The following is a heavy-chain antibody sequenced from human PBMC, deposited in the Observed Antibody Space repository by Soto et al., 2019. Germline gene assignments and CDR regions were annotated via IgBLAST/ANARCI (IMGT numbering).Heavy chain of an antibody. CDR2: IWYDGSNK. J-gene: IGHJ4*02. V-gene: IGHV3-33*01. CDR3: ARVLADSSGSYY. Sequence: QVQLVESGGGVVQPGRSLRLSCAASGFTFSSYGMHWVRQAPGKGLEWVAVIWYDGSNKYYADSVKGRFTISRDNSKNPLYLQMNSLKAEDTAVYYCARVLADSSGSYYWGQGTLVTVSS. D-gene: IGHD3-22*01. CDR1: GFTFSSYG.